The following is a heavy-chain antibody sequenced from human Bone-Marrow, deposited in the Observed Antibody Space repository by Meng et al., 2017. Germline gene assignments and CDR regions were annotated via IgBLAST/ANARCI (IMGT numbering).Heavy chain of an antibody. CDR3: AKLVRGVL. D-gene: IGHD3-10*01. Sequence: EVQLGGSGGGLVKPGGSLGVSCAASGFTFSTYSMIWVRQAPGKGLEWVSSISSSSIYISYADSVKGRFTISRDNAKNSLYMQMNSLRAEDTAVYYCAKLVRGVLWGQGTLVTVSS. V-gene: IGHV3-21*01. CDR1: GFTFSTYS. CDR2: ISSSSIYI. J-gene: IGHJ4*02.